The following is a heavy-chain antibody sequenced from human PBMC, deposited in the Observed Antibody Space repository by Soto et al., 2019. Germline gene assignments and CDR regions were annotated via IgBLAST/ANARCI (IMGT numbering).Heavy chain of an antibody. J-gene: IGHJ6*02. Sequence: QVQLQESGPGLVKPSETLSLSCTVSGGSISSYYWSWFRQSPGKRMEWIGYVHHSWGSSYNPSLPSRVAISLDPSKSQFSLKVTSVTATDTAVYYCARQGFGPLHGRVDVWGQGTTVTVSS. V-gene: IGHV4-59*08. D-gene: IGHD3-10*01. CDR2: VHHSWGS. CDR3: ARQGFGPLHGRVDV. CDR1: GGSISSYY.